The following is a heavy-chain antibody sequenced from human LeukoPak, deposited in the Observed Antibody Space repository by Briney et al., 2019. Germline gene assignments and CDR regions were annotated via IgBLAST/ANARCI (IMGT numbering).Heavy chain of an antibody. Sequence: TSETLSLTCTVSGGSISSYYWSWIRQPAGKGLEWIGRIYTSGSTNYNPSLKSRVTMSVDTSKNQFSLKLSSVTAADTAVYYCARVGCSSTSCYTGPYYFDYWGQGTLVTVSS. CDR2: IYTSGST. J-gene: IGHJ4*02. D-gene: IGHD2-2*02. CDR1: GGSISSYY. CDR3: ARVGCSSTSCYTGPYYFDY. V-gene: IGHV4-4*07.